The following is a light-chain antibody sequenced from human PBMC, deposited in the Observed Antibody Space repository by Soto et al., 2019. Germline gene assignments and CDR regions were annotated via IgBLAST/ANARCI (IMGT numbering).Light chain of an antibody. J-gene: IGKJ1*01. V-gene: IGKV1-5*03. CDR2: KAS. CDR1: QSISSW. CDR3: QHYNRYWT. Sequence: DLQMTQSPSTLSASVGDRVTITCRASQSISSWLAWYQQKPGKAPKLLIYKASSLESGVPSRFSGSGSGTEFTLTISSLQPDDFATYYCQHYNRYWTFGQGTKVEIK.